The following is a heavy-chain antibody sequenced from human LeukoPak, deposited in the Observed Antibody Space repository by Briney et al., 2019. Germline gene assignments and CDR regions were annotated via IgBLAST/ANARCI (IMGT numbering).Heavy chain of an antibody. CDR1: GGSFSGYY. D-gene: IGHD6-19*01. CDR3: ARTIAVANDY. J-gene: IGHJ4*02. V-gene: IGHV4-34*01. Sequence: SETLSLTCAVYGGSFSGYYWSWIRQPPGKGLEWIGEINHSGSTNYNPSLKSRVTISVDTSKNQFSLKLSSVTAADTAVYYCARTIAVANDYWGQGTLVIVSS. CDR2: INHSGST.